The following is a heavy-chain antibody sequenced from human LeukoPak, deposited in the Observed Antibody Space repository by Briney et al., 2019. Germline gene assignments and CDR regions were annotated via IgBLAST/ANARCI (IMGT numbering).Heavy chain of an antibody. CDR3: ARDSGFGFDY. CDR1: GYTFTSYY. V-gene: IGHV1-46*01. D-gene: IGHD1-26*01. CDR2: INPSGGST. J-gene: IGHJ4*02. Sequence: ASVKVSCKASGYTFTSYYMHWVRQAPGQGLEWMGIINPSGGSTSYAQKLQGRVTMTTDTSTSTAYMELRSLRSDDTAVYYCARDSGFGFDYWGQGTLVTVSS.